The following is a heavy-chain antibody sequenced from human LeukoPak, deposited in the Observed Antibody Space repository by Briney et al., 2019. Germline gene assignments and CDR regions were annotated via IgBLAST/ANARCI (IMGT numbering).Heavy chain of an antibody. D-gene: IGHD6-19*01. J-gene: IGHJ4*02. CDR3: ARDPSGYTSGWARRAVDY. CDR2: SSSYI. V-gene: IGHV3-21*01. Sequence: SSSYIYYADSVKGRFTISRDNAKDSLYLQMNSLRAEDTAVYYCARDPSGYTSGWARRAVDYWGQGTLVTVSS.